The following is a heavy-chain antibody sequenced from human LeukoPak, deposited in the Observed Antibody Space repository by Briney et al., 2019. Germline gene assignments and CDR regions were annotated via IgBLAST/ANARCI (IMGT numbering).Heavy chain of an antibody. CDR1: GFTFSSYW. V-gene: IGHV3-7*01. CDR2: IKQDGSEK. J-gene: IGHJ3*02. D-gene: IGHD3-16*02. Sequence: GGSLRLSCAASGFTFSSYWMSWVRQAPGKGLEWVANIKQDGSEKYYVDSVKGRFTISRDNAKNSLYLQMNSLRAEDTAVYYCARERGGVFEYPPESAFDIWGQGTMVTVSS. CDR3: ARERGGVFEYPPESAFDI.